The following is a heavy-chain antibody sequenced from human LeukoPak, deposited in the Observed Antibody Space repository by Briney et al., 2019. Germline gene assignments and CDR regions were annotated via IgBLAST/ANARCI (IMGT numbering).Heavy chain of an antibody. CDR2: IYHSGST. D-gene: IGHD2-15*01. V-gene: IGHV4-4*02. J-gene: IGHJ5*02. CDR3: ARNRDNCSSTSCYWARGYCSGGSCPFDD. CDR1: GGSISSSNW. Sequence: PSETLSLTCAVSGGSISSSNWWSWVRQPPGKGLEWIGEIYHSGSTYYKPSLKSRVTISVDTSKNQFSLKLSSVTAADTAVYYCARNRDNCSSTSCYWARGYCSGGSCPFDDWGQGTLVTVSS.